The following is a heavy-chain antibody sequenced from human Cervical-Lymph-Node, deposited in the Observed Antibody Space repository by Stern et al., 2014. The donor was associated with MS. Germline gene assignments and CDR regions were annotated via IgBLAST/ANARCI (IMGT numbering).Heavy chain of an antibody. CDR2: IGTAGDT. V-gene: IGHV3-13*01. Sequence: EVQLEESGGGLVQPGGSLRLSCAASGFTFRSYDMHWVRQATGKGLEWVSAIGTAGDTYYPGSVKGRFTISRENAKNSLYLQMNSLRAGDTAVYYCARGYSGYDYPVFFDYWGQGTLVTVSS. J-gene: IGHJ4*02. CDR1: GFTFRSYD. CDR3: ARGYSGYDYPVFFDY. D-gene: IGHD5-12*01.